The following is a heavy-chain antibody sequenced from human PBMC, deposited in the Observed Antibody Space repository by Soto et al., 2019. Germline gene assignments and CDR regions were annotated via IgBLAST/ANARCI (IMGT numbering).Heavy chain of an antibody. CDR1: GGSVSSGSYY. CDR3: ARLNTAMDYFNY. CDR2: IYYSGST. J-gene: IGHJ4*02. V-gene: IGHV4-61*01. D-gene: IGHD5-18*01. Sequence: SETLSLTCTVSGGSVSSGSYYWSWIRQPPGKGLEWIGYIYYSGSTNYNPSLKSRVTISVDTSKNQFSLKLSSVTAADTAVYYCARLNTAMDYFNYWGQGTLVTVSS.